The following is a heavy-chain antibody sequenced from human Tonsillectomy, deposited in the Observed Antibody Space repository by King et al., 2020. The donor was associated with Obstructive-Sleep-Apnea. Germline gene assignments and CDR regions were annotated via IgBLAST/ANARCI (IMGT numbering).Heavy chain of an antibody. D-gene: IGHD6-19*01. J-gene: IGHJ4*02. V-gene: IGHV4-59*08. CDR2: LYYGGNT. CDR1: GGSVSSSY. Sequence: QLQESGPGLVKPSETLSLTCTVSGGSVSSSYWSWIRQPPGKGLEWIGYLYYGGNTNYNPSLKSRVSISVDTSKNQFSLKLSSVTVADTAVYYCASPAGLDPGRFDYWGPGTLVTVSS. CDR3: ASPAGLDPGRFDY.